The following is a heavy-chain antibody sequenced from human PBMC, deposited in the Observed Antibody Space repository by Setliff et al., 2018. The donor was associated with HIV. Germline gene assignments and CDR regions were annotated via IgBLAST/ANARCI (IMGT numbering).Heavy chain of an antibody. Sequence: GGSLRLSCAASGFIFSSYAMHWVRQAPGKGLEWVAVMSYDGNNKYYADSVKGRFTISRDNSKNTLYLQMNSLRAEDTAVYYCAKAYSGYEYSTDYWGQGTLVTVS. J-gene: IGHJ4*02. V-gene: IGHV3-30*07. CDR1: GFIFSSYA. CDR3: AKAYSGYEYSTDY. D-gene: IGHD5-12*01. CDR2: MSYDGNNK.